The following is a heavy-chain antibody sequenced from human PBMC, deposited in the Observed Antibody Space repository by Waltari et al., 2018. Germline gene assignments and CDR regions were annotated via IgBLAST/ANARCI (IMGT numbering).Heavy chain of an antibody. Sequence: HVPLQQSGPRLVKPSQTLSLTCAISGDRLSTNNPAWNWIRQSPSRGLEWLGRTYYRSQWYYDYAVSVKSRITIKPDTSRNQFSLQLNSVGPEDTAVYYCARELENIFDYWGRGTLVSVSS. CDR3: ARELENIFDY. V-gene: IGHV6-1*02. CDR2: TYYRSQWYY. CDR1: GDRLSTNNPA. J-gene: IGHJ4*02.